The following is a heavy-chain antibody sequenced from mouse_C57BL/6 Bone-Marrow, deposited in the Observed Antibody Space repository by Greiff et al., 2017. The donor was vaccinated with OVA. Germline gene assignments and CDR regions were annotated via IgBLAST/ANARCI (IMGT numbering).Heavy chain of an antibody. CDR3: ASYGSSYYFDY. J-gene: IGHJ2*01. CDR1: GYSITSGYY. V-gene: IGHV3-6*01. Sequence: EVQVVESGPGLVKPSQSLSLTCSVTGYSITSGYYWNWIRQFPGNKLEWMGYISYDGSNNYNPSLKNRISITRDTSKNQFFLKLNSVTTEDTATYYCASYGSSYYFDYWGQGTTLTVSS. CDR2: ISYDGSN. D-gene: IGHD1-1*01.